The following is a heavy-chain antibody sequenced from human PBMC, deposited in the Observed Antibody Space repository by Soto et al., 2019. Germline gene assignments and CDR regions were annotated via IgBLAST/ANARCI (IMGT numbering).Heavy chain of an antibody. CDR3: ARHPSDFWFDP. CDR2: IYYSGST. J-gene: IGHJ5*02. CDR1: GGSISSSSYF. D-gene: IGHD2-21*02. V-gene: IGHV4-39*01. Sequence: QLQLQESGPGLVKPSETLSLTCSVSGGSISSSSYFWGWIRQPPGKGLEWIGSIYYSGSTYYNPTLRXRXPXSXXTSKNQFSLKLSSVTAADPAVYYCARHPSDFWFDPWGQGPLVTVSS.